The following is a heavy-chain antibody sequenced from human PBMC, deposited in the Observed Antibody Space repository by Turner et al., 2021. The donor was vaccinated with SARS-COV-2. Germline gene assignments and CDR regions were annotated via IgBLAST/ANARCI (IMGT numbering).Heavy chain of an antibody. Sequence: QVQLVESGGGLAQPGRSLRLSCAASGFTFSSYGMHWVRQAPGKGLEWVAIIGYDGSNKYYADSVKGRFTISRDNSKNTLYLQMNSLRAEDTAVYYCAREHPPSSWQTYYFDFWGQGTLVTVSS. V-gene: IGHV3-33*01. J-gene: IGHJ4*02. CDR1: GFTFSSYG. CDR3: AREHPPSSWQTYYFDF. CDR2: IGYDGSNK. D-gene: IGHD6-13*01.